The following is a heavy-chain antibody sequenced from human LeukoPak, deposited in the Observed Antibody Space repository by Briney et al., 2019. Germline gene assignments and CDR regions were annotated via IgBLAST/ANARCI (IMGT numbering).Heavy chain of an antibody. D-gene: IGHD6-13*01. CDR2: INPDGSEK. CDR1: GFSFSSNW. Sequence: GGSLRLSCTASGFSFSSNWMTWVRQAPGKGLEWVGNINPDGSEKFYVDSVRGRFTISRDNARSSVYLQMNSLRAEDTAVYYCARAHSSSWHYWGQGTLVTVSS. CDR3: ARAHSSSWHY. V-gene: IGHV3-7*01. J-gene: IGHJ4*02.